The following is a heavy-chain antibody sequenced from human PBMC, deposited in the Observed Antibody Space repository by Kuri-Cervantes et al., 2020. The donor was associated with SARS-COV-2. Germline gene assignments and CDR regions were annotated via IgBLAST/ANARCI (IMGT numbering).Heavy chain of an antibody. J-gene: IGHJ4*02. CDR1: GFTFSSYA. CDR3: ARVRFLEWLPDDY. V-gene: IGHV3-30-3*01. D-gene: IGHD3-3*01. CDR2: ISYDGSNK. Sequence: GGSLRLSCAASGFTFSSYAMHWVRQAPGKGLEWVAVISYDGSNKYYADSVKGRFTISRDNSKNTLYLQMNSLRAEDTAVYYCARVRFLEWLPDDYWGQGTLVTVSS.